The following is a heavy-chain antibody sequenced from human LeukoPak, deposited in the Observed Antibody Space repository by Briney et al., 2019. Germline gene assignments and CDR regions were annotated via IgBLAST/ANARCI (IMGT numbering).Heavy chain of an antibody. CDR2: INTDGSST. CDR3: ARVRFLESHQNYYMDV. V-gene: IGHV3-74*01. CDR1: GFIFSSYW. D-gene: IGHD3-3*01. J-gene: IGHJ6*03. Sequence: PGGSLRLSCAASGFIFSSYWMHWVRQAPGKGLVWVSRINTDGSSTSYADSVKGRFTISRDNAKNTLYLQMNSLRAEDTAVYYCARVRFLESHQNYYMDVWGKGTTVTVSS.